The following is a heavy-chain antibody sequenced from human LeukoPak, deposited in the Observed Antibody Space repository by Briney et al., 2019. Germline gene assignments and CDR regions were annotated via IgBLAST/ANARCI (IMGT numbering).Heavy chain of an antibody. CDR2: IYYSGST. CDR1: GGSISSSSYY. Sequence: SETLSLTCTVSGGSISSSSYYWGWIRQPPGKGLEWIGSIYYSGSTYYNPSLKSRVTISVDTSKNQFSLKLSSVTAADTAVYDCASSPEGGYCSSTSCYGAFDIWGQGTMVTVSS. V-gene: IGHV4-39*01. J-gene: IGHJ3*02. CDR3: ASSPEGGYCSSTSCYGAFDI. D-gene: IGHD2-2*01.